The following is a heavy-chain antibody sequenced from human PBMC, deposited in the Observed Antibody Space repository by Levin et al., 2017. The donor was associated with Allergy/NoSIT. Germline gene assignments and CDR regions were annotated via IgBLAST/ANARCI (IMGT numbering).Heavy chain of an antibody. V-gene: IGHV3-21*01. D-gene: IGHD6-13*01. Sequence: GGSLRLSCAASGFTFSSYSMNWVRQAPGKGLEWVSSISSSSSYIYYADSVKGRFTISRDNAKNSLYLQMNSLRAEDTAVYYCARDMGESSSWYEFDYWGQGTLVTVSS. J-gene: IGHJ4*02. CDR1: GFTFSSYS. CDR3: ARDMGESSSWYEFDY. CDR2: ISSSSSYI.